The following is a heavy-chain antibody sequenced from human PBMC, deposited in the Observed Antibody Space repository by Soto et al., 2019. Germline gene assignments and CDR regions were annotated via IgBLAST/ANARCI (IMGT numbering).Heavy chain of an antibody. D-gene: IGHD2-15*01. CDR2: ISSGGKT. J-gene: IGHJ6*02. CDR3: AKLGYCTGGTCYLDYYYGVDV. V-gene: IGHV3-23*01. Sequence: QLLESGGGLVQPGGSLRLSCEASGFSFSRNAMSWVRQAPGKGLEWVSSISSGGKTYYSDSVKGRFTISRDNSKNTQSLQMTSLGAEDTAVYYCAKLGYCTGGTCYLDYYYGVDVWGQGTTVTVS. CDR1: GFSFSRNA.